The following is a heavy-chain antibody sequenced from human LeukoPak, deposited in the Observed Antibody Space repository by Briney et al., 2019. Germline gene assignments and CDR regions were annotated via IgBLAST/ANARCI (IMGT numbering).Heavy chain of an antibody. Sequence: GGSLRLSCAASGFTFTNYAMSWVRQAPGKGLEWVSGISGSGGSAYYAASVKGRFTISRDNSKNTLFLQMNSLRAEDTAVYYCAKDAYYYGSGGGAFDIWGQGTMVTVSS. CDR3: AKDAYYYGSGGGAFDI. J-gene: IGHJ3*02. CDR1: GFTFTNYA. CDR2: ISGSGGSA. V-gene: IGHV3-23*01. D-gene: IGHD3-10*01.